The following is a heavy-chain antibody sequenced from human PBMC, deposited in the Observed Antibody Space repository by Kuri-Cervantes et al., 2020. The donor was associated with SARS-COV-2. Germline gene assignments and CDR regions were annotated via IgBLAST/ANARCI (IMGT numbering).Heavy chain of an antibody. V-gene: IGHV1-2*04. Sequence: ASVKVSCKASGYTFTGYYMHWVRQAPGQGLEWMGWINPNSGGTNYAQKFQGWVTMTRDTSISTAYMELSSLRSEDTAVYYCAREWFEGYYYGMDVWGQGTTVTVSS. CDR2: INPNSGGT. CDR1: GYTFTGYY. CDR3: AREWFEGYYYGMDV. D-gene: IGHD3-10*01. J-gene: IGHJ6*02.